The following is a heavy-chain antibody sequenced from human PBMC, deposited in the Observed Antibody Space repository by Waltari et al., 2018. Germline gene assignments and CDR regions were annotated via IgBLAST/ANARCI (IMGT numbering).Heavy chain of an antibody. CDR2: INTNTGNP. CDR3: ARGSSTYYDFWSGYYIAGYFDY. CDR1: GYTFTSYA. V-gene: IGHV7-4-1*02. J-gene: IGHJ4*02. Sequence: QVQLVQSGSELKKPGASVKVSCKASGYTFTSYAMNWVRHAPGPGLEWMGWINTNTGNPTYAQGFTGRFVFSLDTSVSTAYLQISSLKAEDTAVYYCARGSSTYYDFWSGYYIAGYFDYWGQGTLVTVSS. D-gene: IGHD3-3*01.